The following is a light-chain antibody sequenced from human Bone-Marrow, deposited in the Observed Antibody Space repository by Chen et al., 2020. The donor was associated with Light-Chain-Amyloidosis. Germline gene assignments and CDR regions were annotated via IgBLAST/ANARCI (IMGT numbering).Light chain of an antibody. CDR2: DDS. CDR3: QVWDRSSDRPV. J-gene: IGLJ3*02. Sequence: SYVLTQPSSVSVAPGQTATIACGGNNIGSTSVHWYQQTTGQAPLLVVYDDSDRPSGIPKRLSGSNSGNTATLTISRVEAGDEADYYCQVWDRSSDRPVFGGGTKLTVL. V-gene: IGLV3-21*02. CDR1: NIGSTS.